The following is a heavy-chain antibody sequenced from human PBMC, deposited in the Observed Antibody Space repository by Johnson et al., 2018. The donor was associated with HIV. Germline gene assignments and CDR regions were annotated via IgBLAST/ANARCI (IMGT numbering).Heavy chain of an antibody. CDR3: AKGHSSGYPKDAFDI. CDR1: GFTFSSYG. D-gene: IGHD3-22*01. V-gene: IGHV3-30*19. J-gene: IGHJ3*02. Sequence: QVQLVESGGGVVQPGGSLRLSCAASGFTFSSYGMHWVRQAPGKGLEWVAVISYDGSNKYYADSVKGRFTISRDNSKNTLYLQMNSLRAEETAVYYCAKGHSSGYPKDAFDIWGRGTMVTVSS. CDR2: ISYDGSNK.